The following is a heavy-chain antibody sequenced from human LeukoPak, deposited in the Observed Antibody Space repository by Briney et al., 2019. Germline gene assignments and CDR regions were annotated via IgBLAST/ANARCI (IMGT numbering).Heavy chain of an antibody. CDR1: GFTFSGYS. CDR3: ARGSGGWYNWFDP. J-gene: IGHJ5*02. V-gene: IGHV3-7*01. CDR2: IKQDGSEK. D-gene: IGHD6-19*01. Sequence: PGGSLRLSCAASGFTFSGYSMNWVRQAPGKGLEWVANIKQDGSEKYYVDSVKGRFTISRDNAKNSLYLQMNSLRAEDTAVYYCARGSGGWYNWFDPWGQGTLVTVSS.